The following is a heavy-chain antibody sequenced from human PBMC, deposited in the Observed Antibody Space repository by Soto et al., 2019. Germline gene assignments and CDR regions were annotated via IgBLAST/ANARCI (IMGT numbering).Heavy chain of an antibody. CDR3: ARERDDGSCYRAEYIEH. Sequence: ASVKVSCKASGYTFTGYYMHWVRQAPGQGLEWMGWINPNSGGTNYAQKFQGWVTMTRDTSISTAYMELSRLRSDDTAVYYCARERDDGSCYRAEYIEHWRQAAVFSVSP. V-gene: IGHV1-2*04. CDR2: INPNSGGT. CDR1: GYTFTGYY. J-gene: IGHJ1*01. D-gene: IGHD2-15*01.